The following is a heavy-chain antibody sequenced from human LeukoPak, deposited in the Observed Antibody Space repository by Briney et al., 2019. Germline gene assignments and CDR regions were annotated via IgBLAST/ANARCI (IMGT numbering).Heavy chain of an antibody. CDR3: AKDIVLMMYANGFDY. J-gene: IGHJ4*02. Sequence: GGSLILSCAASGFTFSSYAMNWVRQAPGKGLEWVSGISGSGGSTYYADPVKGRFTISRDNSKNTLYMQMNSLRAEDTAVYYCAKDIVLMMYANGFDYWGQGTLVTVSS. V-gene: IGHV3-23*01. D-gene: IGHD2-8*01. CDR1: GFTFSSYA. CDR2: ISGSGGST.